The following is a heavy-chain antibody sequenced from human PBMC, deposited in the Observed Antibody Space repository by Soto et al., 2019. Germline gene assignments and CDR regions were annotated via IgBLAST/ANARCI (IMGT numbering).Heavy chain of an antibody. CDR1: GFTFSSYS. CDR2: ISSSSSYI. D-gene: IGHD2-2*01. CDR3: AREGPEDIVVVPAAPGVDYYYYMDV. Sequence: GGSLRLSCAASGFTFSSYSMNWVRQAPGKGLEWVSSISSSSSYIYYADSVKGRFTISRDNAKNSLYLQMNSLRAEDTAVYYCAREGPEDIVVVPAAPGVDYYYYMDVWGKGTTVTVSS. V-gene: IGHV3-21*01. J-gene: IGHJ6*03.